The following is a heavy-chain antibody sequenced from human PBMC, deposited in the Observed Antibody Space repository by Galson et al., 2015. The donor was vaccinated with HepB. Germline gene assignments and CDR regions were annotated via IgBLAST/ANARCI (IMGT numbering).Heavy chain of an antibody. CDR1: GFTFSSYW. CDR3: ARDHGSSSWEEIFDY. Sequence: SLRLSCAASGFTFSSYWMSWVRQAPGKGLEWVANIKQDGSEKYYVDSVKGRFTISRDNAKNSLYLQMNSLRVEDTAVYYCARDHGSSSWEEIFDYWGQGTLVTVSS. CDR2: IKQDGSEK. D-gene: IGHD6-13*01. J-gene: IGHJ4*02. V-gene: IGHV3-7*03.